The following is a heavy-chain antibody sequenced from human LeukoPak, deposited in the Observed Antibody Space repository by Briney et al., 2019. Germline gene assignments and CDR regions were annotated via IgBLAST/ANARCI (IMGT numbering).Heavy chain of an antibody. V-gene: IGHV3-21*01. CDR1: GFTFSGYS. D-gene: IGHD5-12*01. CDR2: ISSSTTYI. CDR3: ARDWLKDY. J-gene: IGHJ4*02. Sequence: GGSLRLSCAASGFTFSGYSMSWVRQAPGRGLEWVSSISSSTTYIYYADSVKGRFTISRDNAKNSLYLQMNSLRAEDTAVYYCARDWLKDYWGQGTLVTVSS.